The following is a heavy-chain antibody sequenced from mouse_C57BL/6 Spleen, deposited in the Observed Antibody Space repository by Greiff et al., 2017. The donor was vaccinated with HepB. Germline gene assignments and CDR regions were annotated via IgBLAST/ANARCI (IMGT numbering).Heavy chain of an antibody. J-gene: IGHJ4*01. V-gene: IGHV1-82*01. Sequence: VQLQQSGPELVKPGASVKISCKASGYAFSSSWMNWVKQRPGKGLEWIGRIYPGDGDTNYNGKFKGKATLTATKSSSTAYMHLSSLTSEDTAVYCCAGIYYGTYYAMDYWGQGTSVTVSS. CDR2: IYPGDGDT. D-gene: IGHD2-1*01. CDR3: AGIYYGTYYAMDY. CDR1: GYAFSSSW.